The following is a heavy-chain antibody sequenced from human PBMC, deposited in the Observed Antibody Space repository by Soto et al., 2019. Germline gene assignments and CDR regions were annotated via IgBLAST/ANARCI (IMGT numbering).Heavy chain of an antibody. CDR1: GYGFTSYW. D-gene: IGHD3-16*01. Sequence: GESLKISCKGSGYGFTSYWIGWVRQMPGKGLEWMGIIYPGDSDTRYSPSFQGQVTISADKSISTAYLQWSSLKASDTAMYYCARGRGGPTRFFIPRRRHYYYMAVWGKGTTVTVSS. J-gene: IGHJ6*03. CDR2: IYPGDSDT. CDR3: ARGRGGPTRFFIPRRRHYYYMAV. V-gene: IGHV5-51*01.